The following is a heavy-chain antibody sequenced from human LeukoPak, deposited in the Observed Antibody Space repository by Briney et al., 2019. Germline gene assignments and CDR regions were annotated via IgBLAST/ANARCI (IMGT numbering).Heavy chain of an antibody. CDR1: GGSFSGYY. CDR3: ARAAPVIYGDENYYYCMDV. D-gene: IGHD4-17*01. CDR2: INHSGST. Sequence: PSETLSLTCAVYGGSFSGYYWSWIRQPPGKGLEWIGEINHSGSTNYNPSLKSRVTISVDTSKNQFSLKLSSVTAADTAVYYCARAAPVIYGDENYYYCMDVWGKGTTVTVSS. J-gene: IGHJ6*03. V-gene: IGHV4-34*01.